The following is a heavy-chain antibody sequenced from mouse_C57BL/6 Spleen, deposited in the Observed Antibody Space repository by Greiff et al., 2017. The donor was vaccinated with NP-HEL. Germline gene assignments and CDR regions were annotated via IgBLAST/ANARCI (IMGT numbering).Heavy chain of an antibody. Sequence: ESGPGLVKPSQSLSPTCSVPGYSITSGYYWNWIRQFPGNKLEWMGYISYDGSNNYNPYLKNRISITRDTSKNQFFLKLNSVTTEDTATYYCARFYDYTWFAYWGQGTLVTVSA. CDR3: ARFYDYTWFAY. V-gene: IGHV3-6*01. CDR1: GYSITSGYY. J-gene: IGHJ3*01. CDR2: ISYDGSN. D-gene: IGHD2-4*01.